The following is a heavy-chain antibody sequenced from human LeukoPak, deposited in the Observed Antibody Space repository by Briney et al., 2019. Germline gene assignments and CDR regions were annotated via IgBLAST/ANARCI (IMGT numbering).Heavy chain of an antibody. V-gene: IGHV1-8*01. D-gene: IGHD3-16*01. CDR3: ARALDTTILLGGY. CDR2: MNPYSGST. Sequence: ASVKVSCKTSGYTVTNYDINWVRQATGQGLEWMGWMNPYSGSTGYAQNFQGRVTMTRNTSINTAYMEMSNQTSEDTAVYYCARALDTTILLGGYWGQGTLVTVSS. CDR1: GYTVTNYD. J-gene: IGHJ4*02.